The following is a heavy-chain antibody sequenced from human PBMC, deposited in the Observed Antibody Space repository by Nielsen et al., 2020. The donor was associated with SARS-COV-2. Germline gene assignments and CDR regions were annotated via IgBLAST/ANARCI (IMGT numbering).Heavy chain of an antibody. CDR2: IYYSGST. CDR3: ARKSFYYYDSSEDAFDI. D-gene: IGHD3-22*01. V-gene: IGHV4-59*12. J-gene: IGHJ3*02. CDR1: GGSISSYY. Sequence: SETLSLTCTVSGGSISSYYWSWIRQPPGKGLEWIVYIYYSGSTNYNPSLKSPVTISVDTSKNQFSLKLSSVTAADTAVYYCARKSFYYYDSSEDAFDIWGQGTMVTVSS.